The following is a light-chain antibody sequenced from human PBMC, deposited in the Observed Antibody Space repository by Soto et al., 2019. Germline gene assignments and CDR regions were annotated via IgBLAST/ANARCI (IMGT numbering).Light chain of an antibody. CDR2: AAS. Sequence: GDRVTITCRASQTISNYLNWYQEIPGKAPKLLIYAASNLQSGVPSRFSGSGSGTEFTLTISNLQPEDFATYYCQKTYSTPFTFGPGTNVDI. CDR1: QTISNY. V-gene: IGKV1-39*01. CDR3: QKTYSTPFT. J-gene: IGKJ3*01.